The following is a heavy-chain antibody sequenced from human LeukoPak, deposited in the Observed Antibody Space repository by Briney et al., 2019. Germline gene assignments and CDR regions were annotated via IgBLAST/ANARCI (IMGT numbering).Heavy chain of an antibody. D-gene: IGHD4-4*01. J-gene: IGHJ4*02. CDR3: ARPGHYIYYFDY. V-gene: IGHV3-11*01. Sequence: KSGGSLRLSCAASGFTFSDYYMSWIRQAPGKGLEWVSYISSSGSTIYYADSVKGRFTTSRDNAKNSLYLQMNSLRAEDTAVYYCARPGHYIYYFDYWGQGTLVTVSS. CDR2: ISSSGSTI. CDR1: GFTFSDYY.